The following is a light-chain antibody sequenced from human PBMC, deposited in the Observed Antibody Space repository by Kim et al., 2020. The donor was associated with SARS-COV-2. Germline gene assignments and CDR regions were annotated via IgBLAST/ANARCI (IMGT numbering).Light chain of an antibody. CDR3: QQYNNWPPELT. J-gene: IGKJ4*01. CDR2: GAS. V-gene: IGKV3-15*01. Sequence: SGERCSRSRRASQSVSYNLAWWQQKPGQAPRLLMYGASTSATGIPARFSGSGSWTAFTLTNSSLQSEDFAVYYCQQYNNWPPELTFGGGTKLEI. CDR1: QSVSYN.